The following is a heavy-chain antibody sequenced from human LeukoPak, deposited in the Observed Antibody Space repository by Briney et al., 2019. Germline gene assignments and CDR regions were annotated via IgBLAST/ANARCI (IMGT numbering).Heavy chain of an antibody. CDR3: ARGDGGTTFYYHYGMDV. D-gene: IGHD1-1*01. CDR2: ISSDGSST. J-gene: IGHJ6*02. Sequence: GRSLRLSCAASGFTFSSYGMHWVRQAPGKGLVWVSGISSDGSSTSYADSVKGRFTISRDNAKNTLYLQTNSLRAEDTAVYYCARGDGGTTFYYHYGMDVWGQGTTVTVSS. CDR1: GFTFSSYG. V-gene: IGHV3-74*01.